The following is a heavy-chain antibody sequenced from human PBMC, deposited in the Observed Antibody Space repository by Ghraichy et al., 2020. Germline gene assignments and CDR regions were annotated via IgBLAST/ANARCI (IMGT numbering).Heavy chain of an antibody. CDR3: ASYCSSTSCSYYYGMDV. J-gene: IGHJ6*02. Sequence: SETLSLTCAVSGGSISSGGSYWGWIRQPPGKGLEWIGFIYHSGSTYYNPSLKSRVTMSADRSKNQFSLNVSSVTAAYTAVYYCASYCSSTSCSYYYGMDVWGQGTSVAVSS. CDR2: IYHSGST. V-gene: IGHV4-30-2*01. D-gene: IGHD2-2*01. CDR1: GGSISSGGSY.